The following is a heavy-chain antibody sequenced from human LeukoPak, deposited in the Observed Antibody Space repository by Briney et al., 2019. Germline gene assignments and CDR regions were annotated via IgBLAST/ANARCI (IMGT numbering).Heavy chain of an antibody. Sequence: PSQTLSLTCAVSGGSISSGGYSWSWIRQHPGKGLEWIGYIYYSGSTYYNPSLKSRVTISVDTSKNQFSLKLSSVTAADTAVYYCARDREGYCSGGSCPANDAFDIWGQGTMVTVSS. J-gene: IGHJ3*02. CDR3: ARDREGYCSGGSCPANDAFDI. CDR1: GGSISSGGYS. CDR2: IYYSGST. V-gene: IGHV4-31*11. D-gene: IGHD2-15*01.